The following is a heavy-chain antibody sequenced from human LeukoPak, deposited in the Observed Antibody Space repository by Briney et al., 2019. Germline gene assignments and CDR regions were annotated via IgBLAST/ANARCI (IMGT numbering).Heavy chain of an antibody. CDR1: GYTFTSYD. CDR3: AREGYYYDSSGYSPYYFDY. V-gene: IGHV1-8*01. J-gene: IGHJ4*02. Sequence: ASVKVSCTASGYTFTSYDINWVRQATGQGLEWMGWMNPNSGNTGYAQKFQGRVTMTRNTSISTAYMELSSLRSEDTAVYYCAREGYYYDSSGYSPYYFDYWGQGTLVTVSS. D-gene: IGHD3-22*01. CDR2: MNPNSGNT.